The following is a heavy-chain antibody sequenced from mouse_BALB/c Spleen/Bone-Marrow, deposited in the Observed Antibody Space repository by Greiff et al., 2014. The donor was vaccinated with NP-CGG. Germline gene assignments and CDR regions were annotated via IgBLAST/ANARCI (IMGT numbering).Heavy chain of an antibody. D-gene: IGHD1-1*01. CDR3: ARRATRVVATDY. CDR1: GYTFTSYW. CDR2: INPSNGRT. J-gene: IGHJ2*01. Sequence: QVQLQQSGAELVKPGASVKLSCKASGYTFTSYWMHWVKQRPGQGLEWIGEINPSNGRTNYNEKFKSKATVTVDKSSSTAYMQPSSLASEDSAVYYGARRATRVVATDYWGQGTTLTVSS. V-gene: IGHV1S81*02.